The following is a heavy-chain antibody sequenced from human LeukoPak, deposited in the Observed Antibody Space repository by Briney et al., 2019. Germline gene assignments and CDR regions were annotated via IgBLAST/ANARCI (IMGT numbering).Heavy chain of an antibody. Sequence: ASVKVSCKVSGYTLTELSMHWVRQAPGKGLEWMGGFDPEDGETIYAQKFQGRVTMTEDTSTDTAYMELSSLRSEDTAVYYCATGYCSSTSCWSRYYYMDVWGKGTTVTVSS. CDR2: FDPEDGET. CDR1: GYTLTELS. V-gene: IGHV1-24*01. J-gene: IGHJ6*03. D-gene: IGHD2-2*01. CDR3: ATGYCSSTSCWSRYYYMDV.